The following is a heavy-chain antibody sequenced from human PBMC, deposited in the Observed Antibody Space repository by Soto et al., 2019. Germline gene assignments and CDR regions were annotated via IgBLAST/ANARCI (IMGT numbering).Heavy chain of an antibody. CDR1: GFSLSTSGVG. V-gene: IGHV2-5*02. J-gene: IGHJ4*02. D-gene: IGHD3-9*01. CDR2: IYWDDDK. CDR3: AHDSHDWYGINY. Sequence: SGPTLVNPTQTLTLTCTFSGFSLSTSGVGVGWIRQPPGKALEWLALIYWDDDKRYSPSLKSRLTITKDTSKNQVVLTMTIMDPVDTATYFCAHDSHDWYGINYSGQATLVSVSS.